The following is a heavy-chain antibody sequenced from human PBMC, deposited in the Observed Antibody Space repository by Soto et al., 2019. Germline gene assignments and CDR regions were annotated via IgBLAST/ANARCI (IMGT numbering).Heavy chain of an antibody. CDR3: AKDQFGTVADAFDI. V-gene: IGHV3-23*01. CDR2: ISGSGGST. CDR1: GFTFSSYA. D-gene: IGHD6-19*01. J-gene: IGHJ3*02. Sequence: EVELLESGGGLVQPGESLRLSCAASGFTFSSYAMSWVRQAPGKGLEWVSSISGSGGSTNYADSVRGRLTISRDNSKNTLYLQMNSLRAEDTAVYYCAKDQFGTVADAFDIWGQGTIVTVSS.